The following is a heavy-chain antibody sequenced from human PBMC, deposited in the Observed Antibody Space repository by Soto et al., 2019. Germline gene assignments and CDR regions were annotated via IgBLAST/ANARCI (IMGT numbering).Heavy chain of an antibody. J-gene: IGHJ6*02. CDR2: ISWNSAKM. CDR1: GFTFDDYA. Sequence: GGSLRLSCAASGFTFDDYAMHWVRQAPGKGLEWVSGISWNSAKMNYVDSVKARFTISRDNAKHSLSLQMNSLREEDTALYYCVKDISGRGSYYYYYGMDVWGQGTTVTVSS. CDR3: VKDISGRGSYYYYYGMDV. V-gene: IGHV3-9*01. D-gene: IGHD3-16*01.